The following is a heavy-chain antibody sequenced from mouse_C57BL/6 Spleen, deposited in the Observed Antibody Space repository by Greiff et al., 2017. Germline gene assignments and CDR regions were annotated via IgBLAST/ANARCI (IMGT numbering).Heavy chain of an antibody. Sequence: EVQLVESGEGLVKPGGSLKLSCAASGFTFSSYAMSWVRQTPEKRLEWVAYISSGGDYIYYADTVKGRFTISRDNARNTLYLQMSSLKSEDTAMYYCTRGSNYDYDFDYWGQGTTLTVSS. CDR2: ISSGGDYI. D-gene: IGHD2-4*01. CDR3: TRGSNYDYDFDY. CDR1: GFTFSSYA. V-gene: IGHV5-9-1*02. J-gene: IGHJ2*01.